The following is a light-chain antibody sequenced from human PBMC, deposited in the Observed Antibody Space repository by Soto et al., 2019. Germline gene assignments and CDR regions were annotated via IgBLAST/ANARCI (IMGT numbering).Light chain of an antibody. CDR2: AIS. Sequence: DIQMTQSPSSLSASVGDSVTISCRAGQTINTYLNWYQQKPGQAPKVLIFAISTLQPGVPSRFLGSGSGTEFSLTISSLQPEDAATYYCQQSYSMPPWTFGQGTKVQIK. CDR3: QQSYSMPPWT. V-gene: IGKV1-39*01. J-gene: IGKJ1*01. CDR1: QTINTY.